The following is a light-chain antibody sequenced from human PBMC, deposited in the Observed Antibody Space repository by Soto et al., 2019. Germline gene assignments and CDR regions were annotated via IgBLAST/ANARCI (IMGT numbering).Light chain of an antibody. CDR2: DAS. J-gene: IGKJ4*01. CDR3: QQRSNWLT. V-gene: IGKV3-11*01. CDR1: QSVSSY. Sequence: EIVLTQSPATLSLSPGERATHTCRASQSVSSYLAWYQHKLGQAPRLLIYDASNRATGIPARFSGSGSGTDFTLTISSLEPEDFAVYYCQQRSNWLTFGGGTKVDIK.